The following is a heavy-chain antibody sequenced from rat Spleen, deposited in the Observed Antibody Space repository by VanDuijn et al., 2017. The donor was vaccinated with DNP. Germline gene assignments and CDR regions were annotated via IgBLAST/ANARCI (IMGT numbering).Heavy chain of an antibody. J-gene: IGHJ2*01. D-gene: IGHD1-2*01. Sequence: EVLLQESGPGLVKPSQSLSLTCSVTGLSITNNFKWTWIRKIPGNKLEWMVYVNNAGTTDYNPSLKSLISLTTDTSKNQFFLQVNSVTTEDTATYYCASGPNGYNYFDYWGQGVMVTVSS. CDR3: ASGPNGYNYFDY. CDR1: GLSITNNFK. V-gene: IGHV3-3*01. CDR2: VNNAGTT.